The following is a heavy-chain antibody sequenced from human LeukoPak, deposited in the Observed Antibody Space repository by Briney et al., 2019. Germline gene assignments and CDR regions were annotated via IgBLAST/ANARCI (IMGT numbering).Heavy chain of an antibody. CDR1: GYTFTNYD. Sequence: VKVSCKASGYTFTNYDINWVRQATGQGLEWMGWMNPNSGHTGYAQKFQGRVTMTSNTSISTVYMELSGLRSEDTAVYYCARPGRQWEPYFFAYWGQGTLVAVSS. CDR3: ARPGRQWEPYFFAY. J-gene: IGHJ4*02. D-gene: IGHD1-26*01. V-gene: IGHV1-8*01. CDR2: MNPNSGHT.